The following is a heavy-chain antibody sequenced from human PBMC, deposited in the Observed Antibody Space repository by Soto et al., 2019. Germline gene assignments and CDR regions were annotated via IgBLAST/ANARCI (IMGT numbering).Heavy chain of an antibody. V-gene: IGHV3-33*01. CDR2: IWYDVSNK. D-gene: IGHD2-15*01. CDR3: ARDWVRIFASCSVYYYVMAL. Sequence: LILSYAASGFTFSSYGMHWVRQAPGKGLEWVAVIWYDVSNKYYADSVKGRFTISRDNSKNTLYLQMNSLRAEDTAVYYCARDWVRIFASCSVYYYVMALCGQGSTVTVS. J-gene: IGHJ6*02. CDR1: GFTFSSYG.